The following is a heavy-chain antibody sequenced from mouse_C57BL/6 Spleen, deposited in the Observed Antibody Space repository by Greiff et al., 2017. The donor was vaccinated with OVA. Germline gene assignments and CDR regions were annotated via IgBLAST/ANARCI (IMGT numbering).Heavy chain of an antibody. D-gene: IGHD1-1*01. CDR2: ISSGGSYT. J-gene: IGHJ2*01. V-gene: IGHV5-6*01. Sequence: EVQRVESGGDLVKPGGSLKLSCAASGFTFSSYGMSWVRQTPDKRLEWVATISSGGSYTDYPDSVKGRFTISRDNAKNTLYLQMSSLESENTAMYYCASTGSSSYEYFDYWGKGTTLTVSS. CDR3: ASTGSSSYEYFDY. CDR1: GFTFSSYG.